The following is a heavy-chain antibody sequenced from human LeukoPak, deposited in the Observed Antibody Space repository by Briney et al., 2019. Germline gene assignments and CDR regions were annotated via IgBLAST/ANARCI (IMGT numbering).Heavy chain of an antibody. D-gene: IGHD6-6*01. CDR1: GFTFSSYS. CDR3: ARDIAARRYDS. CDR2: IWYDGNNK. V-gene: IGHV3-33*01. J-gene: IGHJ4*02. Sequence: PGGSLRLSCAASGFTFSSYSMHWVRQAPGKGLEWVAVIWYDGNNKYYADSVKGRFTISRDNSKNTLYLQMNSLRAEDTAVYYCARDIAARRYDSWGQGTLVTVSS.